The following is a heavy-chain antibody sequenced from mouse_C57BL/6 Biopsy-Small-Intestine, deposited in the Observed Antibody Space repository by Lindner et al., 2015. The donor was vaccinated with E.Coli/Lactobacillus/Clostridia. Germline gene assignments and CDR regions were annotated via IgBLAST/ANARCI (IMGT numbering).Heavy chain of an antibody. J-gene: IGHJ2*01. CDR2: ISYDGSN. Sequence: VQLQESGPGLVKPSQSLSLTCSVTGYSITRGYYWNWIRQFPGNKLEWMGYISYDGSNNYNPSLKNRISITRDTSKNQFFLKLNSVTTEDTATYYCARGLGRYYFDYWGQGTTLTVSS. CDR3: ARGLGRYYFDY. V-gene: IGHV3-6*01. D-gene: IGHD4-1*01. CDR1: GYSITRGYY.